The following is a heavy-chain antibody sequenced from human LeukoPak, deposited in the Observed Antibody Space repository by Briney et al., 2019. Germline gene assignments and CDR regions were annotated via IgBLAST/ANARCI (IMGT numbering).Heavy chain of an antibody. CDR1: GNTFTGYY. V-gene: IGHV1-2*02. J-gene: IGHJ5*02. D-gene: IGHD2-2*02. CDR3: AREARDTYCSSTSCYTNNWFDP. CDR2: INPNSGGT. Sequence: ASVKVSCKASGNTFTGYYMHWVRQAPGHGLEWMGWINPNSGGTNYAQKFQGRVTMTRDTSISTAYMELSRVRSDDTAVYYCAREARDTYCSSTSCYTNNWFDPWGQGTLVTVSS.